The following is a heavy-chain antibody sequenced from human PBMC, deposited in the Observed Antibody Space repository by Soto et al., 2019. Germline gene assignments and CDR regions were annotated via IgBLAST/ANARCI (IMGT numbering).Heavy chain of an antibody. V-gene: IGHV3-48*04. CDR2: ISSSSSTI. CDR1: GLTFSSYS. J-gene: IGHJ4*02. D-gene: IGHD4-17*01. Sequence: GGSLRLSCAASGLTFSSYSMNWVRQAPGKGLEWVSYISSSSSTIYYADSVKGRFTISRDNAKNSLYLQMNSLRAEDTAVYYCARGEATTVAPFDHWGQGTLVTVSS. CDR3: ARGEATTVAPFDH.